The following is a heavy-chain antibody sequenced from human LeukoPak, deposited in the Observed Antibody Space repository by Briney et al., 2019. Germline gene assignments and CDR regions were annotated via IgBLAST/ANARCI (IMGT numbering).Heavy chain of an antibody. CDR2: TYGSGGG. CDR3: AKDVKSDSVWDIDH. J-gene: IGHJ4*02. CDR1: GFTFRDYT. V-gene: IGHV3-23*01. Sequence: GGSLRLSCAASGFTFRDYTMNWVRQAPGKGLEWVSGTYGSGGGHTFYADSVRGRFIITRDDSRNLVFLHMDRLRVEDTGLYYCAKDVKSDSVWDIDHWGQGTVVTVSS. D-gene: IGHD6-19*01.